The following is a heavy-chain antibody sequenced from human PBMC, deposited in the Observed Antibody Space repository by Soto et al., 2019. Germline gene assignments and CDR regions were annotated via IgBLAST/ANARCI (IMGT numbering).Heavy chain of an antibody. V-gene: IGHV3-11*01. Sequence: GGSLRRSRAASGFTFSDYYMSWIRQAPGKGLEWVSYISSSGSTIYYADSVKGRFTISRDNAKNSLYLQMNSLRAEDTAVYYCARSIAVAFDAFDIWGQGTMVTVSS. CDR2: ISSSGSTI. D-gene: IGHD6-19*01. CDR1: GFTFSDYY. CDR3: ARSIAVAFDAFDI. J-gene: IGHJ3*02.